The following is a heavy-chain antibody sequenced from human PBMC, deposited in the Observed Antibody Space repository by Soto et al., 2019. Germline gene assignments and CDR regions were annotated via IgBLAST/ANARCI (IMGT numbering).Heavy chain of an antibody. V-gene: IGHV1-18*01. J-gene: IGHJ4*02. Sequence: QVQLVQSGAEVKKPGASVKVSCKASGFTFTSYGISWVRQAPGQGLEWMGWISAYNGNTKYAQRLQGRVTMTTDTSKSTAYMELRSLRSNDTAVYYCARDFLDIITFGGVPFDYWGQGTLVTVSS. CDR2: ISAYNGNT. D-gene: IGHD3-16*01. CDR3: ARDFLDIITFGGVPFDY. CDR1: GFTFTSYG.